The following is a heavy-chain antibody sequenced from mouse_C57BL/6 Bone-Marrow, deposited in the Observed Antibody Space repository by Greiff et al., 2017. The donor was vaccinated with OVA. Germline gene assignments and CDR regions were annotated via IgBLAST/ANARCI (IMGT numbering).Heavy chain of an antibody. D-gene: IGHD2-5*01. V-gene: IGHV1-54*01. CDR2: INPGSGGT. Sequence: LQESGADLVRPGTSVKVSCKASGYAFTNYLIEWVKQRPGQGLEWIGVINPGSGGTNYNEKFKGKATLTADKSSSTAYMQLSSLTSEDSAVYFCARAEIVTPVAYCGQGTLVTVSA. J-gene: IGHJ3*01. CDR3: ARAEIVTPVAY. CDR1: GYAFTNYL.